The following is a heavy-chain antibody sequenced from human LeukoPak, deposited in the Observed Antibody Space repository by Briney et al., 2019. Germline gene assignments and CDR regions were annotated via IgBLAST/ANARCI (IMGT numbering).Heavy chain of an antibody. V-gene: IGHV1-18*01. CDR3: ARVLGRQIAVAGDDY. D-gene: IGHD6-19*01. J-gene: IGHJ4*02. CDR2: ISTYNGNT. CDR1: GYTFTDYG. Sequence: ASVKVSCKASGYTFTDYGVHWVRQAPGQGLEWMGWISTYNGNTHYVQNLQDRFAMTTDASTSTAFMELRSLRSDDTAVYYCARVLGRQIAVAGDDYWGQGTLVTVSS.